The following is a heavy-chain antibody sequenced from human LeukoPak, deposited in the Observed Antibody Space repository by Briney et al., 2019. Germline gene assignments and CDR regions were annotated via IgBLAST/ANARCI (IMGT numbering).Heavy chain of an antibody. CDR3: ATSRAQTLAYCGGDCYSGFDY. J-gene: IGHJ4*02. CDR1: GYTFPAYY. V-gene: IGHV1-2*02. Sequence: GASVKVSCKASGYTFPAYYMHWVRQAPGQGLDWLGWINPDSGGTNHAQKFQGRVTMTRDPSISTAYMELSWLRSDDTAMYYCATSRAQTLAYCGGDCYSGFDYWGQGTLVSVSS. D-gene: IGHD2-21*02. CDR2: INPDSGGT.